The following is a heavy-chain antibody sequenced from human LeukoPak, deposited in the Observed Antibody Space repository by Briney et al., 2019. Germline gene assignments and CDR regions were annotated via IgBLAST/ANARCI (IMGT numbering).Heavy chain of an antibody. D-gene: IGHD6-13*01. CDR2: ISYDGSNK. Sequence: QPGGSLRLSCAASGFTFSSYGMHWVRQAPGKGLEWVAVISYDGSNKYYADSVKGRFTISRDNSKNTLYLQMNSLRAEDTAVYYCARDSSAAAGGRYFDYWGQGTLVTVSS. CDR3: ARDSSAAAGGRYFDY. J-gene: IGHJ4*02. V-gene: IGHV3-30*03. CDR1: GFTFSSYG.